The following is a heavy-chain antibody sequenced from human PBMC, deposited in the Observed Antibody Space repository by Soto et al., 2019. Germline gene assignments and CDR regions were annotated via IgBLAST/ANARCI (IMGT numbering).Heavy chain of an antibody. CDR3: ARDFASSSSTTYDY. CDR2: ISSSSSYT. CDR1: GFTFSSYS. V-gene: IGHV3-21*01. J-gene: IGHJ4*02. Sequence: EVELVESGGGLVKPGGSLRLSCAASGFTFSSYSMNWVRQAPGKGLEWVSSISSSSSYTYYADSVKGRFTISRDNAKNSLYLQMNSLRAEDTAVYYCARDFASSSSTTYDYWGQGTLVTVSS. D-gene: IGHD6-6*01.